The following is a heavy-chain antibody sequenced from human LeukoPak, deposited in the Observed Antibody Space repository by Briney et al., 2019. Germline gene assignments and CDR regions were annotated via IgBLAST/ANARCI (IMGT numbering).Heavy chain of an antibody. CDR2: ISSSGSTI. Sequence: AGGSLRLSCAASGFTFSSYEMNWVRQAPGEGLEWVSYISSSGSTIYYADSVKGRFTISRDNAKNSLYLQMNSLRAEDTAVYYCAREDYGDYDYDYWGQGTLVTVSS. D-gene: IGHD4-17*01. CDR1: GFTFSSYE. J-gene: IGHJ4*02. CDR3: AREDYGDYDYDY. V-gene: IGHV3-48*03.